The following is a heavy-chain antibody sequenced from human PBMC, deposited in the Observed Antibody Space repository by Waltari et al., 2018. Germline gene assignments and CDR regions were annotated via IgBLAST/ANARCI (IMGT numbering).Heavy chain of an antibody. V-gene: IGHV3-21*01. CDR3: ARDSVVPAAMMYYDYGMDV. J-gene: IGHJ6*02. CDR2: NSMSSRYI. Sequence: EVQLVESGGGLVKPGGSLRLSCAASGFTFSSYSMNWVRQAPGKGLEWFSSNSMSSRYIYYADSVKGRFTNSRDNAKNALYLQRNSLRAEDTAVYYCARDSVVPAAMMYYDYGMDVWGQGTTVTVSS. CDR1: GFTFSSYS. D-gene: IGHD2-2*01.